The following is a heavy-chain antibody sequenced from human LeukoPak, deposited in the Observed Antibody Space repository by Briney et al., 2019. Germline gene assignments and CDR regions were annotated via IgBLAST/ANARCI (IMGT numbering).Heavy chain of an antibody. CDR3: ARGLHDRSWYGAH. Sequence: GGSLRLTCAASGFTFSDYTMQWVRQAPGKGLEWVALLPPDGSYQYYADSLKGRFTISRDNFKNALYLQMNSLRLEDTAVYYCARGLHDRSWYGAHWGQGTLLSVSS. V-gene: IGHV3-30*04. D-gene: IGHD6-13*01. CDR1: GFTFSDYT. J-gene: IGHJ4*02. CDR2: LPPDGSYQ.